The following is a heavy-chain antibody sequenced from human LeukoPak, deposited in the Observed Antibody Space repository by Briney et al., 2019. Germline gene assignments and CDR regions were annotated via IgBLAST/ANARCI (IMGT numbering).Heavy chain of an antibody. D-gene: IGHD5-12*01. CDR3: AREGSGYDSHIPFDY. CDR2: IYSGGST. V-gene: IGHV3-53*01. CDR1: GFTVSSNY. J-gene: IGHJ4*02. Sequence: PGGSLRLSCAASGFTVSSNYMSWVRQAPGKGLEWVSVIYSGGSTYYADSVKGRFTISRDNSKNTLYLQMNSLRAEDTAVYYCAREGSGYDSHIPFDYWGQGTLVTVSS.